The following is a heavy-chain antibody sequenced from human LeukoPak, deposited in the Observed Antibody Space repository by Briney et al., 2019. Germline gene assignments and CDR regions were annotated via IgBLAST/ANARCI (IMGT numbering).Heavy chain of an antibody. V-gene: IGHV3-53*01. Sequence: PGGSLRLSCAASGFTVSRNYMSRVRQAPGKGLEWVSVIYSGGNTYYADFVKGRFTISRDNSKNTLYLQINSLTAEDTAVYYCANLPRGDYWGLGTLVTVSS. CDR1: GFTVSRNY. CDR3: ANLPRGDY. J-gene: IGHJ4*02. CDR2: IYSGGNT. D-gene: IGHD3-10*01.